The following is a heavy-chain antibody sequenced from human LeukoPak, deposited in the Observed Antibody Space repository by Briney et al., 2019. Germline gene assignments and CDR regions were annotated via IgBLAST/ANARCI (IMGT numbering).Heavy chain of an antibody. CDR2: IYHSGST. CDR3: ARNSIAVAGYFDY. J-gene: IGHJ4*02. D-gene: IGHD6-19*01. CDR1: GGSISSSNW. Sequence: PSETLSLTCAVSGGSISSSNWWSWVRQPPGKGLEWIGEIYHSGSTNYNPSLKSRVTISVDKSKNQFSLKLSSVTAADTAVYYCARNSIAVAGYFDYWGQGTLVTVSS. V-gene: IGHV4-4*02.